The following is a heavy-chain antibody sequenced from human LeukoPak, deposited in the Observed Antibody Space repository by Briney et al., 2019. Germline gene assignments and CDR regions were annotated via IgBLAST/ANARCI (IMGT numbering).Heavy chain of an antibody. CDR3: ARVTLSEIVVFDI. CDR1: GYTFTSYA. V-gene: IGHV1-18*01. D-gene: IGHD2-15*01. J-gene: IGHJ3*02. CDR2: IGSYNGNT. Sequence: ASVKVSCKASGYTFTSYAITWVRQAPGQGLEWMGWIGSYNGNTNYAQKLQGRVTMTTETSTSTAYMELRSLRSDDTAVYYCARVTLSEIVVFDIWGQGTMVTVSS.